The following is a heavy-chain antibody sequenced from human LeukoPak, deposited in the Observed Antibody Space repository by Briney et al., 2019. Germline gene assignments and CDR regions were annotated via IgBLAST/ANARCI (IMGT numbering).Heavy chain of an antibody. D-gene: IGHD3-22*01. Sequence: GGSLRLSCAASGFTFSSYGMHWVRQAPGKGLEWVSSISSTSSYIYYADSVKGRFTISRDNAKNSLYLQMNSLRAEDTAVYYCARDTITMKEVAYWYFDLWGRGTLVTVSS. CDR3: ARDTITMKEVAYWYFDL. J-gene: IGHJ2*01. CDR1: GFTFSSYG. CDR2: ISSTSSYI. V-gene: IGHV3-21*01.